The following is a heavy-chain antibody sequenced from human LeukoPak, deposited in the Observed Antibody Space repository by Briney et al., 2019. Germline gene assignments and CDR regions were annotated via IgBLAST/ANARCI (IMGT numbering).Heavy chain of an antibody. V-gene: IGHV3-23*01. CDR2: INTGGAGT. J-gene: IGHJ5*02. CDR3: TKRAEFGGFDP. D-gene: IGHD3-10*01. CDR1: GFTFSSYA. Sequence: PGGSLRLSCAASGFTFSSYAMSWVRQAPGKGLEWVSTINTGGAGTYYADSVKGRFTISRDNSKNTLYLQMNSLRAEDTAIYYCTKRAEFGGFDPWGQGTLVTVSS.